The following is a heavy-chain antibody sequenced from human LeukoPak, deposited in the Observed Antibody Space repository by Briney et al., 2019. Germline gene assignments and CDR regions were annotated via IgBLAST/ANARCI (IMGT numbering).Heavy chain of an antibody. CDR2: ISGSGGST. D-gene: IGHD2-15*01. CDR1: GFTFSSYA. Sequence: GGSLRLSCAASGFTFSSYAMSWVRQAPGRGLEWVSAISGSGGSTSYADSVKGRFTISRDNSKNTLFLQMNSLRAEDTAVYYCAKEGYCSGGSCYSYLDYWGQGTLVTVSS. CDR3: AKEGYCSGGSCYSYLDY. V-gene: IGHV3-23*01. J-gene: IGHJ4*02.